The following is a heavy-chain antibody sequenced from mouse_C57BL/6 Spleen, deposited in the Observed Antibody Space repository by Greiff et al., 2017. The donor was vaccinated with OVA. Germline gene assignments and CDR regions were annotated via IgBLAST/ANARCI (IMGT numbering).Heavy chain of an antibody. CDR1: GYSFTGYY. J-gene: IGHJ4*01. V-gene: IGHV1-42*01. CDR2: INPSTGGT. Sequence: EVQLQQSGPELVKPGASVKISCKASGYSFTGYYMNWVKQSPEKSLEWIGEINPSTGGTTYNQKFKAKATLPVDNSSSTAYMQLKSLTSEYSTGYYGESRLPPCYAMDYWGQGTSVTVSS. CDR3: ESRLPPCYAMDY. D-gene: IGHD2-2*01.